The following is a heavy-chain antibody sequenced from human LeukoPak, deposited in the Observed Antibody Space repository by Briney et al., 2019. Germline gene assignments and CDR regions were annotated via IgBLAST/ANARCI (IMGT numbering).Heavy chain of an antibody. CDR2: IIPIFGIA. CDR3: AASITMVRGVITPPPDY. D-gene: IGHD3-10*01. V-gene: IGHV1-69*04. CDR1: GGTFSSYA. J-gene: IGHJ4*02. Sequence: SVKVSCKASGGTFSSYAISWVRQAPGQGLEWMGRIIPIFGIANYAQKFQGRVTITADKSTSTAYMELSSLRSEDTAVYYCAASITMVRGVITPPPDYWGRGTLVTVSS.